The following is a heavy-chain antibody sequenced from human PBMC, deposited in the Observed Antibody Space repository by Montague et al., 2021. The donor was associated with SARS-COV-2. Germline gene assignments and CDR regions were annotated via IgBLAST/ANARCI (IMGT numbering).Heavy chain of an antibody. CDR3: ARQKVEMATISGGDYFDY. V-gene: IGHV2-70*11. CDR1: GFSLSTNGMC. Sequence: PALVKPTQTLTLTYSFSGFSLSTNGMCVSWIRQPPGKALEWLARIDWDDDKYYSTSLTTRLTISKDTSKNQVVLTMTNMDPVDTATYYCARQKVEMATISGGDYFDYWGQGALVTVAS. J-gene: IGHJ4*02. D-gene: IGHD5-24*01. CDR2: IDWDDDK.